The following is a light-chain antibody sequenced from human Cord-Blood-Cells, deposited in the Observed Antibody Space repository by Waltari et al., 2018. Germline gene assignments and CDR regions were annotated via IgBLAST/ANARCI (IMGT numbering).Light chain of an antibody. CDR2: DVS. J-gene: IGLJ1*01. V-gene: IGLV2-14*01. CDR3: SSYTSSSTYV. CDR1: SSDVGGYND. Sequence: QSALTQPASVSGSPGQSITISYTGTSSDVGGYNDVSWYQQHPGKAPKRMIYDVSNRPSGVSKRFCGTKSGNTASLTISGLQAEDEADYYCSSYTSSSTYVFGTGTKVTVL.